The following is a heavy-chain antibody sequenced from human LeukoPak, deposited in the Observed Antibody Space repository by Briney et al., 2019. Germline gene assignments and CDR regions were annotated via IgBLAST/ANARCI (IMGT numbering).Heavy chain of an antibody. J-gene: IGHJ4*02. CDR2: IIVRSNYI. Sequence: GGSLRLSCAASGYTFSSYSINWVRQAPGKGLEWVSSIIVRSNYIYYADSVRGRFRISRDDARDSLYLQMNSLRAEDTAVYYCVRLRRNSDTSGFYYYYDFWGQGTLVTVSS. CDR1: GYTFSSYS. V-gene: IGHV3-21*01. D-gene: IGHD3-22*01. CDR3: VRLRRNSDTSGFYYYYDF.